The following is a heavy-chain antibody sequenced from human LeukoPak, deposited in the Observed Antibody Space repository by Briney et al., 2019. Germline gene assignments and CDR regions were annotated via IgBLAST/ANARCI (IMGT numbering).Heavy chain of an antibody. Sequence: SETLSLTCAVSGGSISSGSYSWSWIRQPPGKGLEWIGYIHYSGSTYYNPSVKSRVTISIDRSKNQFSLKLSSVTAADTAVYYCAREGEPWMAWFDPWGQGTLVTVSS. CDR2: IHYSGST. CDR1: GGSISSGSYS. J-gene: IGHJ5*02. V-gene: IGHV4-30-2*01. D-gene: IGHD1-26*01. CDR3: AREGEPWMAWFDP.